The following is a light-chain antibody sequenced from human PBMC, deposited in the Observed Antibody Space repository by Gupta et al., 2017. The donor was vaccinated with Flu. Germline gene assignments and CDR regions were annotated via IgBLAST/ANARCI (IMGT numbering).Light chain of an antibody. Sequence: QSALPKTAPVSGSPGQSISIHCNGTSSDVGGYNYVSWYQQHPGKAPTLMIYDVSNRPSGVSNRFSGSKSGNTASLTISGLQAEDEADYYCSSYTSSSTLDWVFGGGTKLTVL. CDR3: SSYTSSSTLDWV. J-gene: IGLJ3*02. CDR1: SSDVGGYNY. CDR2: DVS. V-gene: IGLV2-14*01.